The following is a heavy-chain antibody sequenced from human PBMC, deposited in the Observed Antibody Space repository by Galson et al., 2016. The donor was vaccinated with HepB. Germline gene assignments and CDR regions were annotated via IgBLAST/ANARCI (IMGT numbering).Heavy chain of an antibody. Sequence: SLRLSCAASGIIVSRNHMTWVRQAPGKGLEWISLTYSGGGAHYADSVKDRLTISRDNSKNTVYLQMNSLRAEDTAVYYCARLMNGSFEPWSQGTRVTVSS. D-gene: IGHD3-16*01. CDR2: TYSGGGA. V-gene: IGHV3-53*01. CDR1: GIIVSRNH. CDR3: ARLMNGSFEP. J-gene: IGHJ5*02.